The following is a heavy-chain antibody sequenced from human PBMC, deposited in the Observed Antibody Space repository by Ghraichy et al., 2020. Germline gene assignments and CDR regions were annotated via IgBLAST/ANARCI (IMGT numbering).Heavy chain of an antibody. Sequence: GGSLSLSCATSGFTFTTAWRSWVRQPPGKGLEWVARIKSEADGGTTDYAAAVRGRFSITRDDSERTVFLQMNNLRPEDTATYFCVYQRLTVWGQGTLVTVSS. CDR1: GFTFTTAW. V-gene: IGHV3-15*01. J-gene: IGHJ4*02. CDR2: IKSEADGGTT. CDR3: VYQRLTV. D-gene: IGHD2/OR15-2a*01.